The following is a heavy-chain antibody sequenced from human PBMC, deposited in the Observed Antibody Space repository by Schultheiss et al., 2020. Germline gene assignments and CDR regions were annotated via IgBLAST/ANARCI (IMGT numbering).Heavy chain of an antibody. CDR1: GFTFDDYA. J-gene: IGHJ6*02. CDR3: ARAGVGTYGMDV. V-gene: IGHV3-9*01. CDR2: ISWNSGSI. Sequence: SLKISCAASGFTFDDYAMHWVRQAPGKGLEWVSGISWNSGSIGYADSVKGRFTISRDNAKNSLYLQMNSLRVEDTAVYYCARAGVGTYGMDVWGQGTTVTVSS. D-gene: IGHD2-21*02.